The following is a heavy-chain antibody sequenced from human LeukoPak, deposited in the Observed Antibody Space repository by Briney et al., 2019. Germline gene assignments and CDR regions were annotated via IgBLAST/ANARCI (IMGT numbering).Heavy chain of an antibody. V-gene: IGHV1-18*01. CDR1: GYTFTSFG. CDR3: TRDHGVDTTMIFFDY. J-gene: IGHJ4*02. Sequence: ASVKVSCKASGYTFTSFGISWVRQAPGQGLEWMGWISAYNGNTNYAQKLQGRVTMTTDTSTSTAYMEIRSLRSDDTAVYYCTRDHGVDTTMIFFDYWGQGSLVTVSS. CDR2: ISAYNGNT. D-gene: IGHD5-18*01.